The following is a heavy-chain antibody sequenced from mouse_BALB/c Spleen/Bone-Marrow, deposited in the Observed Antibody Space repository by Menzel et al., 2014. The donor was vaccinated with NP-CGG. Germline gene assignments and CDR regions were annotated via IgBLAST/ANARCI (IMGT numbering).Heavy chain of an antibody. D-gene: IGHD2-3*01. J-gene: IGHJ3*01. V-gene: IGHV5-12*02. CDR3: ASPLYDGYYVAN. Sequence: EVKLVESGGGLVQPGGSLKLSCATSGFTFSDYYMYWVRQTPEKRLEWVAYISNGGGSTYYPDTVKGRFTISRDNAKNSLYLQMSRLKSEDTAMYYCASPLYDGYYVANWGKGTLVPVSA. CDR2: ISNGGGST. CDR1: GFTFSDYY.